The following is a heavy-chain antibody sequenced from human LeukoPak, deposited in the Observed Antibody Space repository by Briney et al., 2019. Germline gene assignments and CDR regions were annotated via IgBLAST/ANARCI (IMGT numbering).Heavy chain of an antibody. CDR3: ARSTLTMVTYNWFDP. CDR1: GGSFSSYY. V-gene: IGHV4-59*01. Sequence: PSETLSLTCAVYGGSFSSYYWSWIRQPPGKGLEWIGYIYYSGSTNYNPSLKSRVTISVDTSKNQFSLKLSSVTAADTAVYYCARSTLTMVTYNWFDPWGQGTLVTVSS. CDR2: IYYSGST. J-gene: IGHJ5*02. D-gene: IGHD3-10*01.